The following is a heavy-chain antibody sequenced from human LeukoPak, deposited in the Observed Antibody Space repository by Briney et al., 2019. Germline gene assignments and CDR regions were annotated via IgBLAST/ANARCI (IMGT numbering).Heavy chain of an antibody. V-gene: IGHV4-4*07. CDR2: IYTSGST. CDR3: ARHYDYVWGSYRYYYYYGMDV. D-gene: IGHD3-16*02. CDR1: GGSISSYY. Sequence: SETLSLTCTVSGGSISSYYWSWIRQPAGKGLEWIGRIYTSGSTNYNPSLKSRVTMSVDASKNQFSLKLSSVTAADTAVYYCARHYDYVWGSYRYYYYYGMDVWGQATTVTVSS. J-gene: IGHJ6*02.